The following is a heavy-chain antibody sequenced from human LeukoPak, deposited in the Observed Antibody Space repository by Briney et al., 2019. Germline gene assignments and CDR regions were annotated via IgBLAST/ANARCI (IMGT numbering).Heavy chain of an antibody. J-gene: IGHJ4*02. CDR1: GGTFSSYA. CDR3: ARHLQGGFEQWGPSAPDGIDY. V-gene: IGHV1-69*06. D-gene: IGHD6-19*01. Sequence: RRASVKVSCKASGGTFSSYAISWVRQAPGQGLEWMGGIIPIFGTANYAQKFQGRVTITADKFTSTAYMELSSLRSEDTAMYYCARHLQGGFEQWGPSAPDGIDYWGQGTLVTVSS. CDR2: IIPIFGTA.